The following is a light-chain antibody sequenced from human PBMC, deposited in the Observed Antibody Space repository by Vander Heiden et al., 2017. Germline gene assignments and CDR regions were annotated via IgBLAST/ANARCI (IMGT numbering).Light chain of an antibody. V-gene: IGKV4-1*01. CDR3: QQYYTAPQT. Sequence: DIVMTQSPDSLAVSLGESATISCQSSQTVLYRNKNKNYVAWYQQKPGQPPKLLIYWASTRESGVPDRFSGSGSGTDFTLTISSLQAEDVAVYYCQQYYTAPQTFGQGTKVEIK. CDR1: QTVLYRNKNKNY. J-gene: IGKJ1*01. CDR2: WAS.